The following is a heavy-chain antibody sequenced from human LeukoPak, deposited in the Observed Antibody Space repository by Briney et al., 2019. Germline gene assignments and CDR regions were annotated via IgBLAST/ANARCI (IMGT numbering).Heavy chain of an antibody. V-gene: IGHV1-2*06. J-gene: IGHJ4*02. CDR1: GYTFTGYY. D-gene: IGHD2-15*01. CDR2: INPNSGGT. CDR3: AVCREVVAATGYFDY. Sequence: ASVKVSCKASGYTFTGYYMHWVRQAPGQGLEWMGRINPNSGGTNYAQKFQGRVTMTRDTSISTAYMELSRLRSDDTAVYYCAVCREVVAATGYFDYWGQGTPVTVSS.